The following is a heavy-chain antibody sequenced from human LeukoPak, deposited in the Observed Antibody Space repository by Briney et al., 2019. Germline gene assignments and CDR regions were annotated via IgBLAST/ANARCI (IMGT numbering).Heavy chain of an antibody. CDR2: ISYDGSNK. CDR3: ARTSLLWFGELRY. V-gene: IGHV3-30-3*01. J-gene: IGHJ4*02. D-gene: IGHD3-10*01. Sequence: PGGSLRLSCAASGFTFSSYAMHWVRQAPGKGLEWVAVISYDGSNKYYADSVKGRFTISRDNSKNTLYLQMNSLRAEDTAVYYCARTSLLWFGELRYWGQGTLVTVSS. CDR1: GFTFSSYA.